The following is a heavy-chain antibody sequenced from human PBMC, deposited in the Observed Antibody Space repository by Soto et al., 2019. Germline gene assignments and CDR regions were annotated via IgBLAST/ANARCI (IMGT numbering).Heavy chain of an antibody. Sequence: EVQLLESGGDLVQPGGSLRLSCTTSGFRFSDSAMDWVRQAPGKGLEWVSSIGFTTTYYADSVKGRFIITRDNSKNTVYLQMNNLRVEDTAVYYCARLPKGSMVTSWGQGTLVTVSS. D-gene: IGHD2-21*02. V-gene: IGHV3-23*01. CDR1: GFRFSDSA. CDR2: IGFTTT. CDR3: ARLPKGSMVTS. J-gene: IGHJ4*02.